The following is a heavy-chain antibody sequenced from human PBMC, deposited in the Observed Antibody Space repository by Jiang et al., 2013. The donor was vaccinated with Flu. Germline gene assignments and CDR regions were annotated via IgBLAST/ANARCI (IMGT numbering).Heavy chain of an antibody. D-gene: IGHD2-21*02. J-gene: IGHJ3*02. CDR3: AKLPLCGGDCHDAFDI. V-gene: IGHV3-30*18. CDR1: GFTFSSYG. Sequence: PGRSLRLSCAASGFTFSSYGMHWVRQAPGKGLEWVAVISYDGSNKYYADSVKGRFTISRDNSKNTLYLQMNSLRAEDTAVYYCAKLPLCGGDCHDAFDIWGQGTMVTVSS. CDR2: ISYDGSNK.